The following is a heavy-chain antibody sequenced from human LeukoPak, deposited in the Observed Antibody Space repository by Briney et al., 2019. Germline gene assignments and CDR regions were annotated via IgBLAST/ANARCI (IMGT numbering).Heavy chain of an antibody. CDR2: IKQDGGGT. CDR1: GLTFIGYW. D-gene: IGHD2-2*01. J-gene: IGHJ6*02. V-gene: IGHV3-7*01. Sequence: GGSLRPSFAASGLTFIGYWMNWVRQSPGKGRKWVAEIKQDGGGTTYVDSVKGRLTISRDNAKNSLYLQMDSLRGEDTAVYNCARDTPITEVEPADRGNYHSYYGMDVWGQGTTVTVSS. CDR3: ARDTPITEVEPADRGNYHSYYGMDV.